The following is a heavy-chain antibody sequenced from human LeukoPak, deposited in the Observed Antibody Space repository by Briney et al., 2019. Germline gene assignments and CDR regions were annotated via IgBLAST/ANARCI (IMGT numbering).Heavy chain of an antibody. J-gene: IGHJ4*02. D-gene: IGHD3-10*01. CDR3: GRGPSGSDY. CDR1: GYTFTGYY. CDR2: INASSGGT. V-gene: IGHV1-2*06. Sequence: ASVKVSCKVSGYTFTGYYLHWVRQAPGQGLEWMGRINASSGGTNYAQKFQGRVTMTRDTSINTAYMDLSSLRSDDTAVYYCGRGPSGSDYWGQGTLVTVSS.